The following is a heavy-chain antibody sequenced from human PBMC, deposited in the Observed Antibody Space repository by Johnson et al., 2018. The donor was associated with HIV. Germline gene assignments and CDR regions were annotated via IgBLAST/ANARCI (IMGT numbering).Heavy chain of an antibody. Sequence: VQLVESGGGLVQPGGSLRLSCAASGFTFSSYAMHWVRQAPGKGLEWVGRTRNKANSYTTEYAASVKGRFTISRDDSNNSLYLQMNSLKTEDTAVYYCARGGYYDILTGYYALAAFDIWGQGTMVTVSS. CDR2: TRNKANSYTT. V-gene: IGHV3-72*01. D-gene: IGHD3-9*01. J-gene: IGHJ3*02. CDR1: GFTFSSYA. CDR3: ARGGYYDILTGYYALAAFDI.